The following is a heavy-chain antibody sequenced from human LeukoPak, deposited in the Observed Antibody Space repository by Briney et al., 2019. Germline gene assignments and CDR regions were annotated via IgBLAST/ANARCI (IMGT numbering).Heavy chain of an antibody. Sequence: SLRLSCAASGFIFDDYGMHWVRQAPGKVLEWVSGISWNSDIRAYADSVKGRFTISRDNAKNSLYLQMNSLRAEDTAVYYCAKTPGTNEQWLVFDYWGQGTLVTVSS. D-gene: IGHD6-19*01. CDR1: GFIFDDYG. CDR2: ISWNSDIR. J-gene: IGHJ4*02. V-gene: IGHV3-9*01. CDR3: AKTPGTNEQWLVFDY.